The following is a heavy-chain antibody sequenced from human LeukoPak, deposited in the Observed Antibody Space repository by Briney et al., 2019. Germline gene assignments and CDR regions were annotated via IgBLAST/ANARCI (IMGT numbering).Heavy chain of an antibody. D-gene: IGHD5-12*01. Sequence: GGSLRLSCAASGFTFSSYGMHWVRQAPGKGLEWVAVIWYDGSNKYYADSVKGRFTISRDNSKNTLYLQMNSLRAEDTAVYYCAKDRGYSRNEALDYWGQGTLVTVSS. CDR2: IWYDGSNK. V-gene: IGHV3-33*06. J-gene: IGHJ4*02. CDR1: GFTFSSYG. CDR3: AKDRGYSRNEALDY.